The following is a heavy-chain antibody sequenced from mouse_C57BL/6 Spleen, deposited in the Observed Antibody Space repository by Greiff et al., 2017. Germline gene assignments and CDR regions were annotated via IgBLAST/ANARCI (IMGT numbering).Heavy chain of an antibody. J-gene: IGHJ1*03. V-gene: IGHV5-17*01. Sequence: EVMLVESGGGLVKPGGSLKLSCAASGFTFSDYGMHWVRQAPEKGLEWVAYISSGSSTTYYADTVKGRFTISRDNAKNTLFLQMTSLRSEDTAMYYCATYYSNGDWYFDVWGTGTTVTVSS. CDR1: GFTFSDYG. CDR3: ATYYSNGDWYFDV. D-gene: IGHD2-5*01. CDR2: ISSGSSTT.